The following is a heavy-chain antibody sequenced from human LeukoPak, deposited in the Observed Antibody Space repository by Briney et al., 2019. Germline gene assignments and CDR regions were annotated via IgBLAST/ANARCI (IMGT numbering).Heavy chain of an antibody. CDR1: GFTVSSNY. D-gene: IGHD3-10*01. CDR2: IYSGGDT. V-gene: IGHV3-66*01. CDR3: AKDRRLTMVRGAAIDY. J-gene: IGHJ4*02. Sequence: GGSLRLSCAASGFTVSSNYMGWVRQAPGKGLEWISVIYSGGDTYYADSVKGRFTISRGNSKNTLYLQMNSLRAEDTAVYYCAKDRRLTMVRGAAIDYWGQGTLVTVSS.